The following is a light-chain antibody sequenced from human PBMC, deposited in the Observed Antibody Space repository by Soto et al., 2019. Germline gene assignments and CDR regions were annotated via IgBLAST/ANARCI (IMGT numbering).Light chain of an antibody. Sequence: DIVMTQSPDSLAVSLGERATFNCKSSQSILFSSNNKNYLAWYQQKPGQPPKLLIYWASTRESGVPDRFSGSGSGTDFTLTISSLQVEDVAIYYCQQYYSSPWTFGQGTKVEIK. CDR1: QSILFSSNNKNY. J-gene: IGKJ1*01. CDR3: QQYYSSPWT. CDR2: WAS. V-gene: IGKV4-1*01.